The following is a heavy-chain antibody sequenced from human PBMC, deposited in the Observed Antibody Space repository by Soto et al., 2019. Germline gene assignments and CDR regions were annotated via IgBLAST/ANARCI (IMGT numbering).Heavy chain of an antibody. J-gene: IGHJ4*02. CDR2: IKSDAYGGAI. D-gene: IGHD2-8*01. Sequence: EVQLVESGGGLVKPGGSLRLSCAGSGFTFSNAWMSWVRRAPGKGLEWVGRIKSDAYGGAIDYAAPVKGRFTISRDDSKNTLFLQINNRRAEDTAVYSCTTTKGRLEPPTNDFGGQVTPVIVSS. V-gene: IGHV3-15*01. CDR1: GFTFSNAW. CDR3: TTTKGRLEPPTNDF.